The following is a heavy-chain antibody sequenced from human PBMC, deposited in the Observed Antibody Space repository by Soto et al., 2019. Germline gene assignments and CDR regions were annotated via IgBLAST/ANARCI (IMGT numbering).Heavy chain of an antibody. D-gene: IGHD6-19*01. CDR1: GFTFSSYS. CDR2: ISSSSSTI. CDR3: AKGNAWSGYSSGWIDY. Sequence: PGGSLRLSCAASGFTFSSYSMNWARQAPGKGLEWVSYISSSSSTIYYADSVKGRFTISRDNAKNSLYLQMNSLRTEDTALYYCAKGNAWSGYSSGWIDYWGQGTLVTVSS. J-gene: IGHJ4*02. V-gene: IGHV3-48*01.